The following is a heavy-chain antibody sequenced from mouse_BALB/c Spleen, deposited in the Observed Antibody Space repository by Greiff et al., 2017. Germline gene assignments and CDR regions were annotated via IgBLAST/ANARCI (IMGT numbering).Heavy chain of an antibody. CDR1: GYTFTSYD. CDR3: AREETSTMITLFAY. J-gene: IGHJ3*01. D-gene: IGHD2-4*01. CDR2: IFPGDGST. Sequence: QVHVKQSGAELVKPGASVKLSCKASGYTFTSYDINWVRQRPEQGLEWIGWIFPGDGSTKYNEKFKGKATLTTDKSSSTAYMQLSRLTSEDSAVYFCAREETSTMITLFAYWGQGTLVTVSA. V-gene: IGHV1S56*01.